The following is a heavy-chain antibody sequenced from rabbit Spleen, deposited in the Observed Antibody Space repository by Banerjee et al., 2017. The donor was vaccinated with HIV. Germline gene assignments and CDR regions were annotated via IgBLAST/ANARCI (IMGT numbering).Heavy chain of an antibody. CDR2: IYVGSSGST. D-gene: IGHD1-1*01. V-gene: IGHV1S40*01. J-gene: IGHJ3*01. CDR1: GFSFSSGYD. Sequence: QSLEESGGGLVKPGASLTLTCKASGFSFSSGYDMCWVRQAPGKGLEWIACIYVGSSGSTYYATWAKGRFTISKTSSTTVTLQMTSLTAADTATYFCARGGTVTTGYYGFSLWGQGTLVTVS. CDR3: ARGGTVTTGYYGFSL.